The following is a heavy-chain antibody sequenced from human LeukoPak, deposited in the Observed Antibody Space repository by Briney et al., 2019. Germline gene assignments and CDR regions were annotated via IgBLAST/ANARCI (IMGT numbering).Heavy chain of an antibody. CDR1: GGSISSGSYY. V-gene: IGHV4-61*02. Sequence: PSETLSLTCTVSGGSISSGSYYWSWIRQPAGKGLEWTGRIYTSGSTNYNPSLKSRVTISVDTSKNQFSLKLSSVTAADTAVYYCAREGDYYDTSGTLDYWGQGTLVTVSS. CDR2: IYTSGST. D-gene: IGHD3-22*01. J-gene: IGHJ4*02. CDR3: AREGDYYDTSGTLDY.